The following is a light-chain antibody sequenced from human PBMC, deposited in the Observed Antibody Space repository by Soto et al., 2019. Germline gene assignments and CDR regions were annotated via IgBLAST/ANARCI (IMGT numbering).Light chain of an antibody. J-gene: IGKJ4*01. Sequence: QITAYPRTLARRVGDGVSTPCPASQRIKSWLAWYQQKPGKAPKLLIYDASSLESGVPSRFSGSGSGTEFTLTIRSLQPDDYATYYSQQYKSFPLTFCGGTEVDTK. CDR1: QRIKSW. V-gene: IGKV1-5*01. CDR3: QQYKSFPLT. CDR2: DAS.